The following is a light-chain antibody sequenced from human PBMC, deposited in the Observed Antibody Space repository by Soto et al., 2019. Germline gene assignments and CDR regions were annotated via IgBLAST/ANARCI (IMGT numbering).Light chain of an antibody. CDR3: SSYTSTTTLVV. J-gene: IGLJ2*01. Sequence: QSALTQPASVSGSPGQSITISCTGTSSDVGGYNYVSWYQHHPGKVPKLMIFDVTNRPPGVSSRFSGSKSGNTASLTISGLQAEDEAHYYCSSYTSTTTLVVFGGGTKVTVL. V-gene: IGLV2-14*01. CDR2: DVT. CDR1: SSDVGGYNY.